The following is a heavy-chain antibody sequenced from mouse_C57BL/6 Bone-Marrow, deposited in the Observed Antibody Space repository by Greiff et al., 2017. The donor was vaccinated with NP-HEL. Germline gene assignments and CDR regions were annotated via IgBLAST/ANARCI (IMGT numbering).Heavy chain of an antibody. D-gene: IGHD1-1*01. J-gene: IGHJ2*01. CDR2: IYPRSGNT. CDR1: GYTFTSYG. CDR3: ARGGFYYYGSSFDY. V-gene: IGHV1-81*01. Sequence: QVQLQQSGAELARPGASVKLSCKASGYTFTSYGISWVKQRTGQGLEWIGEIYPRSGNTYYNEKFKGKATLTADKSSSTAYMELRSLTSEDSAVYFCARGGFYYYGSSFDYWGQGTTLTVSS.